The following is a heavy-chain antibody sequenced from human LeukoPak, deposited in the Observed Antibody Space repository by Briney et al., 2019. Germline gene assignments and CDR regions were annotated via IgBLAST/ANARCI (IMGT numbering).Heavy chain of an antibody. CDR2: INHSGNT. D-gene: IGHD6-19*01. Sequence: PSEILSLTCAVYGGSFSGYYWSWIRQPLGKGLEWIGDINHSGNTNYNPSLKSRVTLSADTSKNQFSLKLSSVTVADTAVYYCARARGAVAIDYWGQGTLVTVSS. J-gene: IGHJ4*02. CDR1: GGSFSGYY. V-gene: IGHV4-34*01. CDR3: ARARGAVAIDY.